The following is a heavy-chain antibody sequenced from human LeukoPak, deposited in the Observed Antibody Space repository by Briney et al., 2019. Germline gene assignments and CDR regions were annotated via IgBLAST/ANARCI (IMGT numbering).Heavy chain of an antibody. CDR3: ARGTSTGYTGYGWNY. Sequence: SEPLTLPCTLSGGPLCSYYGLWIRQPPGEGLEWVGHIYYRGATSYNPSLKSRVTISVDTSPNQFSLILTSVTAADTAVYYCARGTSTGYTGYGWNYWGQGSLVTVSS. CDR1: GGPLCSYY. D-gene: IGHD5-12*01. V-gene: IGHV4-59*01. J-gene: IGHJ4*02. CDR2: IYYRGAT.